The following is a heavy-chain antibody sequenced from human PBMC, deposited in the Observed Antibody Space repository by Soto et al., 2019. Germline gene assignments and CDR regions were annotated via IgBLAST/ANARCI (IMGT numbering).Heavy chain of an antibody. J-gene: IGHJ6*02. V-gene: IGHV3-15*01. CDR2: IKSKTDGGAT. D-gene: IGHD3-3*01. CDR1: GFTFINAW. CDR3: NPVAKHFGVVIKGLDV. Sequence: PGGSLRLSCAASGFTFINAWMSWVRQAPGKGLEWVGRIKSKTDGGATDSAAPVKGRFTISRDDSKNTLYLQMNSLKTEDTAVYYCNPVAKHFGVVIKGLDVWGQGTTVTVSS.